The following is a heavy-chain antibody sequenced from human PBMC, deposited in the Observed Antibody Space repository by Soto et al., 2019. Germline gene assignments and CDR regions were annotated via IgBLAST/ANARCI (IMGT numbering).Heavy chain of an antibody. J-gene: IGHJ4*02. Sequence: QVQLVQSGAEVKRPGASVKVSCKASGYMFRSYGISWVRQAPGQGLEWMGWISAFNGNTNYPQNLQGRVTMTTDTSTSTAYMELRTLRSDDSAMYYCARDGGYGAGSYFDYCGQGTLVTVSS. V-gene: IGHV1-18*01. CDR1: GYMFRSYG. CDR2: ISAFNGNT. D-gene: IGHD3-10*01. CDR3: ARDGGYGAGSYFDY.